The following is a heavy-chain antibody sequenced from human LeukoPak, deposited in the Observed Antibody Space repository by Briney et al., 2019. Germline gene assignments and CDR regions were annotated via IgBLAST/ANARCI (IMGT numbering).Heavy chain of an antibody. CDR1: GFTFSSYW. V-gene: IGHV3-7*01. D-gene: IGHD3-9*01. CDR2: IKQDGSEK. Sequence: GGSLRLSCAASGFTFSSYWMSWVRQAPGKGLEWVANIKQDGSEKYYVDSVKGRFTISRDNAKNSLFLQMNSLRAEDTAVYYCASLLRYFDWHLGFDYWGQGTLVTVSS. J-gene: IGHJ4*02. CDR3: ASLLRYFDWHLGFDY.